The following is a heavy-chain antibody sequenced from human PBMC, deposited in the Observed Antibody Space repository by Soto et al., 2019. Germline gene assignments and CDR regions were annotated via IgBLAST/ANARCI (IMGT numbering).Heavy chain of an antibody. D-gene: IGHD6-6*01. CDR1: GGSISSGDYY. CDR3: ASEYSSSASFDY. Sequence: SETLSLTCTVSGGSISSGDYYWSWIRQPPGKGLEWIGYIYYSGSTYYNPSLKSRVTISVDTSKNQFSLKLSSVTAADTAVYYCASEYSSSASFDYWAQGTLVTVSS. J-gene: IGHJ4*02. V-gene: IGHV4-30-4*01. CDR2: IYYSGST.